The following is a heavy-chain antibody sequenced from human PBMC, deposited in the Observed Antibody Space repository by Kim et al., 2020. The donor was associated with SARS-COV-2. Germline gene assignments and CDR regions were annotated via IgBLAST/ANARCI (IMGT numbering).Heavy chain of an antibody. CDR1: GFALSNFW. CDR2: IKPDGSEK. Sequence: GGSLRLSCAASGFALSNFWMSWVRQAPGKGLEWLANIKPDGSEKYYVDVAKGRFSISRDNAKNSVSLQLNSLRAEDTPVYYWARFGVEEGLAFWAQGPLV. J-gene: IGHJ4*02. CDR3: ARFGVEEGLAF. D-gene: IGHD2-8*01. V-gene: IGHV3-7*01.